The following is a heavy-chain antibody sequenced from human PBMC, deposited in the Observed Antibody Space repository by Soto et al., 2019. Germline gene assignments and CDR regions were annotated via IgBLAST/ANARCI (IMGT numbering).Heavy chain of an antibody. CDR2: IYHTGNA. V-gene: IGHV4-39*01. Sequence: SETLSLTCSVSGDSISNSRFYWAWIRQPPGEGLEWIGSIYHTGNAYYNPSLKSRVTISVDTSKNQFSLKLTSVTAADAALYYCARDFFDSSDYTTNWFDPWGQGTLDTVSS. CDR1: GDSISNSRFY. CDR3: ARDFFDSSDYTTNWFDP. D-gene: IGHD3-22*01. J-gene: IGHJ5*02.